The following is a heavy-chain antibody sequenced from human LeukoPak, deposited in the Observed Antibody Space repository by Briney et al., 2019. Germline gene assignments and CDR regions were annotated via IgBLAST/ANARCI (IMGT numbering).Heavy chain of an antibody. CDR3: ARKDDILTGSLDY. CDR2: INAGNGNT. J-gene: IGHJ4*02. V-gene: IGHV1-3*01. Sequence: ASVEVSCKASGYTFTSYAMHWVRQAPGQRLEWMGWINAGNGNTKYSQKFQGRVTITRDTSASTAYMELSSLRSEDTAVYYCARKDDILTGSLDYWGQGTLVTVSS. CDR1: GYTFTSYA. D-gene: IGHD3-9*01.